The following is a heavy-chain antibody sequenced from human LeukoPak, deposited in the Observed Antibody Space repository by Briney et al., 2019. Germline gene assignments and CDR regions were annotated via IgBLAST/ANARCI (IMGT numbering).Heavy chain of an antibody. D-gene: IGHD6-13*01. CDR3: ATVQGVASHSWYYFDS. CDR1: GFTFSTDW. Sequence: GGSRRLSCAASGFTFSTDWMTWVRQAPGEWLEWVANINQDGSEKSYVDSVTRRFNISRDNATHSLHLQMNTLRAEDTAVYYCATVQGVASHSWYYFDSWGQGTLVTVSS. CDR2: INQDGSEK. V-gene: IGHV3-7*01. J-gene: IGHJ4*02.